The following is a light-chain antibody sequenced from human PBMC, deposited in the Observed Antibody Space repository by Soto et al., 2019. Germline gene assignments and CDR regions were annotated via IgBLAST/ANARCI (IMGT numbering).Light chain of an antibody. Sequence: QSVLTQPASVSGSPRRSITISWTGTSRDVGAYKYVSWYQQHAGRAPQLIIFEVRNRPSGVSNRFSGSKSGNTASLTISGLQAEDEADYYCSSYTTSSAVVFGTGPKVTVL. CDR1: SRDVGAYKY. J-gene: IGLJ1*01. CDR2: EVR. V-gene: IGLV2-14*01. CDR3: SSYTTSSAVV.